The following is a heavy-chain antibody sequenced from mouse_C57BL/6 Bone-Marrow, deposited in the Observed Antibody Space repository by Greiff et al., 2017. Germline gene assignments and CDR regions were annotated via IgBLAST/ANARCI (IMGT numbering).Heavy chain of an antibody. CDR3: ARNFGYDEGYYFDY. Sequence: VQLKQSGPGLVQPSQSLSITCTVSGFSLTSYGVHWVRQSPGKGLEWLGVIWSGGSTDYYAAFISRLSISKDNSKSLVFFKMNSLQADDTAIYYCARNFGYDEGYYFDYWGQGTTLTVSS. D-gene: IGHD2-2*01. CDR1: GFSLTSYG. J-gene: IGHJ2*01. V-gene: IGHV2-2*01. CDR2: IWSGGST.